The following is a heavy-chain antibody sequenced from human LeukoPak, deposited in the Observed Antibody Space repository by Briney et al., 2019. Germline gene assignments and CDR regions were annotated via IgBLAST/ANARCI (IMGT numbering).Heavy chain of an antibody. Sequence: GGSLRLSCAASGFTFSSAWMTWVRQAPGKGLEWVGHIKNKTNGGTTDYAAPVKGRFIISRDDSKNTLYLQMNSLRTEDTAVYYCARGSCSSTSCYQGPFDYWGQGTLVTVSS. J-gene: IGHJ4*02. CDR1: GFTFSSAW. CDR3: ARGSCSSTSCYQGPFDY. D-gene: IGHD2-2*01. CDR2: IKNKTNGGTT. V-gene: IGHV3-15*01.